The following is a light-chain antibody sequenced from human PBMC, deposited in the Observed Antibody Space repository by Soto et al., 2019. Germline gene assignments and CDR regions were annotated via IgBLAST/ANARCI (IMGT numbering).Light chain of an antibody. CDR1: SSDVGDFNF. J-gene: IGLJ1*01. CDR2: EVS. Sequence: QSVLTQPPSASGSPGQSVSISCTGPSSDVGDFNFVSWYQQHPGKAPKLVIYEVSKRPSGVPDRFSASKSGNTASLTVSGLQAEDEADYYCSSYSSSSTLVFXTGTKVTVL. CDR3: SSYSSSSTLV. V-gene: IGLV2-8*01.